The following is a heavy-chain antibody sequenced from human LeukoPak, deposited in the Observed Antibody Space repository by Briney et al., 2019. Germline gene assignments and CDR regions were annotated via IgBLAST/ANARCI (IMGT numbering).Heavy chain of an antibody. CDR3: ASVLTYYYDSSGSSPDY. V-gene: IGHV1-2*02. CDR1: GHTFTGYY. D-gene: IGHD3-22*01. J-gene: IGHJ4*02. CDR2: INPNSGGT. Sequence: ASVKVSCKASGHTFTGYYMHWVRQAPGQGLEWMGWINPNSGGTNYAQKFQGRVTMTRDTSISTAYMELSRLRSDDTAVYYCASVLTYYYDSSGSSPDYWGQGTLVTVSS.